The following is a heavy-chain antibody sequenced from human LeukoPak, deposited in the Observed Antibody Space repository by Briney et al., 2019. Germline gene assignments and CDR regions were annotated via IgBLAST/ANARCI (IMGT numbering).Heavy chain of an antibody. J-gene: IGHJ4*02. Sequence: PSETLSLTCAVYGGSFSGYYWSWIRQPPGKGLEWIGEINRSGSTNYNPSLKSRVTISVDTSKNQFSLKLSSVTAADTAVYYCARRGTTSFDYWGQGTLVTVSS. V-gene: IGHV4-34*01. D-gene: IGHD2-2*01. CDR2: INRSGST. CDR3: ARRGTTSFDY. CDR1: GGSFSGYY.